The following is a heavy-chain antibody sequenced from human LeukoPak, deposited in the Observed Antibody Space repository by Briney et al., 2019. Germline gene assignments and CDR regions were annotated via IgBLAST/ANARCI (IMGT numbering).Heavy chain of an antibody. J-gene: IGHJ2*01. CDR3: VRATVSIQYWYFDL. D-gene: IGHD5-12*01. V-gene: IGHV3-20*04. Sequence: GGSLRLSCAASGFTFSNAWMSWVRQAPGKGLEWVSGINWKGDSTGYADSVKDRFTISRDNAKNSLYLQMNSLRDEDTALYYCVRATVSIQYWYFDLWGRGTLVTVSS. CDR2: INWKGDST. CDR1: GFTFSNAW.